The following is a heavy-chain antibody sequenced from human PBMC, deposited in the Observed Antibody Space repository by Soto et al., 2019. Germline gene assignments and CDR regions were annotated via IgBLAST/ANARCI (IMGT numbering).Heavy chain of an antibody. CDR1: GFTFSGYW. CDR3: ARADSSGYRAGMDV. CDR2: IKQDGSEK. Sequence: GGSLRLSCAAAGFTFSGYWMSWVRQAPGKGLEWVANIKQDGSEKYYVDSVKGRFTISRDNAKNSLYLQMNSLRAEDSAVYYCARADSSGYRAGMDVWGQGTTVTVSS. D-gene: IGHD3-22*01. J-gene: IGHJ6*02. V-gene: IGHV3-7*05.